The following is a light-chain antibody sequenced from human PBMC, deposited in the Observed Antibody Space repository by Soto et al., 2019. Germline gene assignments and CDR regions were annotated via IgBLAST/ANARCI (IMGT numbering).Light chain of an antibody. Sequence: VLTQSPATLSLSPGARATLSCRASLNVNSYLAWYQQKPGQAPRLLIYDASNRAAGIPARFRGSGSGTDFTLTISSLEPEDFAIYYCQQRQYWPPITFGQGTRLEIK. CDR1: LNVNSY. CDR2: DAS. V-gene: IGKV3-11*01. J-gene: IGKJ5*01. CDR3: QQRQYWPPIT.